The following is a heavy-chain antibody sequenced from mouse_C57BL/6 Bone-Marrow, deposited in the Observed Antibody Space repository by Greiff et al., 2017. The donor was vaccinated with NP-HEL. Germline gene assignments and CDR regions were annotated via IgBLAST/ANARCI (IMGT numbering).Heavy chain of an antibody. Sequence: QVQLQQSGAELARPGASVKLSCKASGYTFTSYGISWVKQRTGQGLEWIGEIYPRSGNTYYNEKFKGKATLTADKSSSTAYMELRSLTSEDSAVXFCAKKGFYYGSPFAYWGQGTLVTVSA. CDR3: AKKGFYYGSPFAY. CDR1: GYTFTSYG. CDR2: IYPRSGNT. D-gene: IGHD2-2*01. V-gene: IGHV1-81*01. J-gene: IGHJ3*01.